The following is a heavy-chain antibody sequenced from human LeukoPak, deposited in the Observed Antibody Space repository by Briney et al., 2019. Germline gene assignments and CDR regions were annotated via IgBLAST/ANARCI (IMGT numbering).Heavy chain of an antibody. CDR2: IYHSGST. V-gene: IGHV4-30-2*01. CDR3: ARTYYDYVWGSYRSRSGLWYFDL. D-gene: IGHD3-16*02. CDR1: GGSISSGGYS. Sequence: SETLSLTCAVSGGSISSGGYSWSWIRQPPGKGLEWIGYIYHSGSTYYNPSLKSRVTISVDRSKNQFSLKLSSVTAADTAVYYCARTYYDYVWGSYRSRSGLWYFDLWGRGTLATVSS. J-gene: IGHJ2*01.